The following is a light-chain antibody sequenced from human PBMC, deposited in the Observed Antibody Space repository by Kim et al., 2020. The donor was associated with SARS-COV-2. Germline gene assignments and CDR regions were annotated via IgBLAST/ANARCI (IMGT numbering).Light chain of an antibody. CDR2: YDS. Sequence: APGKTARITCGGNNIGSKSVHWYQQKPGQAPVLVIYYDSDWPSGIPERFSGSNSGNTATLTISRVEAGDEADYYCQVWDSSSDRYVFGTGTKVTVL. V-gene: IGLV3-21*04. CDR1: NIGSKS. CDR3: QVWDSSSDRYV. J-gene: IGLJ1*01.